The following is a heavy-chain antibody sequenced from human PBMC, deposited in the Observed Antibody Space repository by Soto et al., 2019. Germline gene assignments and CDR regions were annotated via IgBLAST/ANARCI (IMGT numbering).Heavy chain of an antibody. CDR1: GFTFSDLW. Sequence: GGSLRLSCAASGFTFSDLWMTWVRQAPGKGLEWVANINQDGSERYDVDSVRGRFTISRDNAKKSLYLQVNSLRAEDTALYYCARVPMYYHILTGTHHGIDYSGQGPLVTVSS. J-gene: IGHJ4*02. D-gene: IGHD3-9*01. CDR3: ARVPMYYHILTGTHHGIDY. V-gene: IGHV3-7*01. CDR2: INQDGSER.